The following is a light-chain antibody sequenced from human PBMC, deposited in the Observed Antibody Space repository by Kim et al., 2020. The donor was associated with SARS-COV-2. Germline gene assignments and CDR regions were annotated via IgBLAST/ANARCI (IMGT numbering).Light chain of an antibody. Sequence: GDRVTITCRASQDISHYLAWFQQKPGEAPKLLIYAASALHSEVPSRFSGSGSGTDFTLTISSLQPEDVATFYCQSYISAPWTFGQGTKVEI. CDR2: AAS. CDR3: QSYISAPWT. J-gene: IGKJ1*01. V-gene: IGKV1-27*01. CDR1: QDISHY.